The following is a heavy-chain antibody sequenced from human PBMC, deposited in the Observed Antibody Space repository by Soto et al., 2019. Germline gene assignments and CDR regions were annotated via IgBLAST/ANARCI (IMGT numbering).Heavy chain of an antibody. CDR1: GFTFDDYG. D-gene: IGHD3-22*01. J-gene: IGHJ4*02. CDR3: SRKQGSDSSGYYFDY. Sequence: EVQLVESGGGVVRPGGSLRLSCAASGFTFDDYGMSWVRQAPGKGLEWVSGINWNGGSTGYADSVKGRFTISRDNAKNALYLQMNSLRAEDTALYYCSRKQGSDSSGYYFDYWGQGTLVTVSS. V-gene: IGHV3-20*04. CDR2: INWNGGST.